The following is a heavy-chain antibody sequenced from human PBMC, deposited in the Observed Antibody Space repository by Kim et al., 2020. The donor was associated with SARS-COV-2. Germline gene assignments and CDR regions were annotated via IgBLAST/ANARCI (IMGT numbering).Heavy chain of an antibody. V-gene: IGHV4-59*09. J-gene: IGHJ4*02. D-gene: IGHD6-6*01. CDR3: ARGGDSSSSEYDY. Sequence: YHPSLKGRVTRSVDTSKNQFSLKLSSVTAADTAVYYCARGGDSSSSEYDYWGQGTLVTVSS.